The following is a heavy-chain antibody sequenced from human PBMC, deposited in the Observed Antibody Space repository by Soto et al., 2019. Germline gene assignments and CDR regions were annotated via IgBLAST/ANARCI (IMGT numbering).Heavy chain of an antibody. J-gene: IGHJ4*02. D-gene: IGHD2-2*02. CDR3: AKDSPPYTTSPFYFDS. V-gene: IGHV3-23*01. CDR2: ITSNGDST. Sequence: GGSLRLSCAAFGFDFNKYAMTWVRQAPGKGLQWVSSITSNGDSTYYADSVKGRFTTSRDNSKNTLYLQMNSLRADDTAVFYCAKDSPPYTTSPFYFDSWGQGTLVTVSS. CDR1: GFDFNKYA.